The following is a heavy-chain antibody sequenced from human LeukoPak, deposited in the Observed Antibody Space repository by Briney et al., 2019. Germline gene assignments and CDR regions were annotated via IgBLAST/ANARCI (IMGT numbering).Heavy chain of an antibody. CDR2: IYYSGST. CDR1: GGSISSGGYY. V-gene: IGHV4-31*03. Sequence: SETLSLTCTVSGGSISSGGYYWSWIRQHPGKGLEWIGYIYYSGSTYYNPSLKSRVTISVDTSKNQFSLKLSSVTAADTAVYYCARGGYYDSTHPDGDYWGQGTLVTVSS. J-gene: IGHJ4*02. D-gene: IGHD3-22*01. CDR3: ARGGYYDSTHPDGDY.